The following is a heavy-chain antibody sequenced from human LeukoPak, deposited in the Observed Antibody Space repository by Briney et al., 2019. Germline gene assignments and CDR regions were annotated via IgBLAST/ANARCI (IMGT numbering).Heavy chain of an antibody. V-gene: IGHV3-43*02. CDR1: GFTFDDYA. J-gene: IGHJ3*02. CDR3: ARDGSDIVVVVAANDAFDI. D-gene: IGHD2-15*01. CDR2: ISGDGSTT. Sequence: GGSLRLSCAASGFTFDDYAMHWVRQGPGKGLEWVSYISGDGSTTYYAESVKGRFTISRDNSKNTLYLQMNSLRAEDTAVYYCARDGSDIVVVVAANDAFDIWGQGTMVTVSS.